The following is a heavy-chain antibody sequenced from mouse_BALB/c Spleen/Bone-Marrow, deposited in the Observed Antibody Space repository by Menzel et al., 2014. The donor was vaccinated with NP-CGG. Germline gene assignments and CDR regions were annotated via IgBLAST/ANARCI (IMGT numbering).Heavy chain of an antibody. V-gene: IGHV1S81*02. CDR1: GYTFTSYW. J-gene: IGHJ4*01. CDR3: ARTSGDSPYCYAMDY. CDR2: IIPSNGRS. Sequence: QVQLQQSGAELVKPGTSVKLSCKTSGYTFTSYWMHWVKQRPGQGLEWIGEIIPSNGRSNYNEKFKNKATLTVDKSSSTAYMQLRSLTSEDSAVYFCARTSGDSPYCYAMDYWGQGTSVTVSS. D-gene: IGHD2-13*01.